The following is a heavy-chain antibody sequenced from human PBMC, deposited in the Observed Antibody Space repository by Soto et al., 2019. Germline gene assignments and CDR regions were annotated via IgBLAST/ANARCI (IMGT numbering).Heavy chain of an antibody. D-gene: IGHD6-13*01. Sequence: QITLKESGPTLVKPTQTLTLTCTFSGFSLSTSGVGVGWIRQPPGKALEWLALIYWDDDKRYSPSLKSRLTITKDTSKNQVVLTMTIMDPVHTATYYCAHRLAATGLFDYWGQGALVTVSS. J-gene: IGHJ4*02. V-gene: IGHV2-5*02. CDR2: IYWDDDK. CDR1: GFSLSTSGVG. CDR3: AHRLAATGLFDY.